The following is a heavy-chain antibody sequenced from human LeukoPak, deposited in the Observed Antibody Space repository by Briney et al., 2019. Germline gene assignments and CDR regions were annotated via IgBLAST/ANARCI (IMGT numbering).Heavy chain of an antibody. V-gene: IGHV1-2*06. Sequence: ASVKLSCKASGYTFTDYYMHWVRQAPGQGLEWMGRINPNSGGTNYAQKFQGRVTMTRDTSISTASMELSSLRSDDTAVYYCTRSDYDTSGEFDYWGQGTLVTVSS. CDR3: TRSDYDTSGEFDY. CDR2: INPNSGGT. D-gene: IGHD3-22*01. J-gene: IGHJ4*02. CDR1: GYTFTDYY.